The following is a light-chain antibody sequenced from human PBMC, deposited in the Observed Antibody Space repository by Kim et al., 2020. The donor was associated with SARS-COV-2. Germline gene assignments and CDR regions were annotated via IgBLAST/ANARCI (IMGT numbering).Light chain of an antibody. CDR3: AAWDDSLNGWV. CDR2: SNN. CDR1: SSNIGSNT. V-gene: IGLV1-44*01. J-gene: IGLJ3*02. Sequence: QSVLTQPPLASGTPGQRVTISCSGSSSNIGSNTVNWYQQLPGTAPKLLIYSNNQRPSGVPDRFSGSKSGTSASLAISGLQSEDEADYYCAAWDDSLNGWVFGGGTQLTVL.